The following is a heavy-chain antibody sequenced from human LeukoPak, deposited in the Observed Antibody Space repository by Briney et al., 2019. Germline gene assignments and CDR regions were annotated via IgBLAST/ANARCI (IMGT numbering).Heavy chain of an antibody. Sequence: PSETLSLTCAIYSESFSGYFWSWIRQPPGKGLEWIGEINYSGSTNYNPSLKSRVTISVDTSKNQFSLKLSSVTAADTAVYYCARDNTMVRGVILYYYYMDVWGKGTTVTVSS. CDR1: SESFSGYF. J-gene: IGHJ6*03. CDR3: ARDNTMVRGVILYYYYMDV. D-gene: IGHD3-10*01. CDR2: INYSGST. V-gene: IGHV4-34*01.